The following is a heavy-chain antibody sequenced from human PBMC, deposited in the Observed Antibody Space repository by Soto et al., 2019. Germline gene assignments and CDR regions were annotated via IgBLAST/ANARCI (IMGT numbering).Heavy chain of an antibody. Sequence: QLQLQESGPGLVKPSETLSLTCTVSGGSISSSSYYWGWIRQPPGKGLEWIGSIYYSGSTYYNPTLQSRVTISLDTSKNQFSPKLSSVTAADTAVYYCARHEAPSGWYFEYWGQGTLVTVSS. V-gene: IGHV4-39*01. CDR3: ARHEAPSGWYFEY. CDR2: IYYSGST. CDR1: GGSISSSSYY. D-gene: IGHD6-19*01. J-gene: IGHJ4*02.